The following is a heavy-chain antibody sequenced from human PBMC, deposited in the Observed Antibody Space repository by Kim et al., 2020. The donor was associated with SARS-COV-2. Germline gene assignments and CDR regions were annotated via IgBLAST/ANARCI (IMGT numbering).Heavy chain of an antibody. CDR3: ARVVVAATGGSYYYYGMDV. V-gene: IGHV1-69*13. CDR1: GGTFSSYA. Sequence: SVKVSCKASGGTFSSYAISWVRQAPGQGLEWMGGIIPIFGTANYAQKFQGRVTITADESTSTAYMELSSLRSEDTAVYYCARVVVAATGGSYYYYGMDVWGQGTTVTVSS. J-gene: IGHJ6*02. D-gene: IGHD2-15*01. CDR2: IIPIFGTA.